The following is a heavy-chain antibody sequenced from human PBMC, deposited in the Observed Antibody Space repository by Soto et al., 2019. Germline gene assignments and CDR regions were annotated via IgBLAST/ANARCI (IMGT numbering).Heavy chain of an antibody. CDR1: GGSISSSSYY. Sequence: QLQLQESGPGLVKPSETLSLTCTVSGGSISSSSYYWGWIRQPPGKGLEWIGSVSYSGSTYYSPSLKSRVTISVDTSKNQYSLKLSSVSTADTAVYYCASEVVLMLYVLERESRYYFDYWGQGIQVTVSS. D-gene: IGHD2-8*01. J-gene: IGHJ4*02. CDR3: ASEVVLMLYVLERESRYYFDY. V-gene: IGHV4-39*01. CDR2: VSYSGST.